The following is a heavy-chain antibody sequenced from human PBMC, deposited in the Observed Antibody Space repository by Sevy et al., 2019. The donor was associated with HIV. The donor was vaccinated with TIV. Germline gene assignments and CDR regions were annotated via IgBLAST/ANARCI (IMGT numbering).Heavy chain of an antibody. J-gene: IGHJ4*02. V-gene: IGHV3-11*06. CDR1: GFTFSDYY. CDR3: ARDRRNYGGQYFDY. CDR2: MGSGTSYT. D-gene: IGHD1-7*01. Sequence: GGSLRLCCAASGFTFSDYYMSWIRQAPGKGLEWVSYMGSGTSYTNNADSVKGRFTISGDNAKNSLYLQMNSLRAEDTAVYYCARDRRNYGGQYFDYWGQGTLVTVSS.